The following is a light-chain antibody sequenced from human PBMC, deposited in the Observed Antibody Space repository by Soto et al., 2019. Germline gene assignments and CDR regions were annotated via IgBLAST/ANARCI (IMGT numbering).Light chain of an antibody. Sequence: PGERATLSCRASRTVDGNYLAWYHQKPGQPPRLLIHSASTRAPGIPDRFSGSGSGADFTLSITRLEPEDFALYYCQQYGSTPLTFGGGTKVDIK. CDR1: RTVDGNY. CDR3: QQYGSTPLT. CDR2: SAS. V-gene: IGKV3-20*01. J-gene: IGKJ4*01.